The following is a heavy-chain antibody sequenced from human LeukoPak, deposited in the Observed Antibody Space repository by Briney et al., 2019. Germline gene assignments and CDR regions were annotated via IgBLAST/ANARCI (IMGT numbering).Heavy chain of an antibody. V-gene: IGHV4-30-4*08. CDR2: IYCSGST. D-gene: IGHD3-9*01. CDR1: GGSISSGDYY. Sequence: SETLSLTCTVSGGSISSGDYYWSWIRQPPGKGLEWIGYIYCSGSTYYNPSLKSRVTISVDTSKNQFSLKLSSVTAADTAVYYCARASILTGYAKWGQGTLVTVSS. J-gene: IGHJ4*02. CDR3: ARASILTGYAK.